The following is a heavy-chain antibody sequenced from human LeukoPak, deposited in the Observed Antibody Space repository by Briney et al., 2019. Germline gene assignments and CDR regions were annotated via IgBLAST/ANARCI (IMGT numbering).Heavy chain of an antibody. CDR3: AKERYYDSSGHSG. D-gene: IGHD3-22*01. CDR2: ISWNSGSI. CDR1: GFTFDDYA. V-gene: IGHV3-9*01. J-gene: IGHJ4*02. Sequence: GRSLRLSCAASGFTFDDYAMHSVRQAPGKGLEWVSGISWNSGSIGYADSVKGRFTISRDNAKNSLYLQMNSLRAEDTALYYCAKERYYDSSGHSGWGQGTLVTVSS.